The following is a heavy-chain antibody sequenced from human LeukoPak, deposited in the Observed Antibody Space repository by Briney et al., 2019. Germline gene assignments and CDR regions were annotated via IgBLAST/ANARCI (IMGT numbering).Heavy chain of an antibody. Sequence: QPGGSLRLSRVGSEFTFSSYWMTWVRQAPGKGLEWVANIKHDGSEKFYVDSVTGRFTISRDNAKNSLYLQMNTLRAEDTAVYYCARVRYYTTGQGFDYWGQGTLVTVSS. D-gene: IGHD1-1*01. CDR1: EFTFSSYW. J-gene: IGHJ4*02. CDR3: ARVRYYTTGQGFDY. CDR2: IKHDGSEK. V-gene: IGHV3-7*01.